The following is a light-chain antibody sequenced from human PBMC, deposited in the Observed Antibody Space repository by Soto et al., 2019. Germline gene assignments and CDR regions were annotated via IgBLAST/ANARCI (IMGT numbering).Light chain of an antibody. V-gene: IGLV2-23*03. CDR2: EGS. CDR3: CSYAANSTFVV. CDR1: SSDVGSYNL. J-gene: IGLJ2*01. Sequence: QSALTQPASVSGSPGQSITISCTGTSSDVGSYNLVSWYQQHPGKAPKLMIYEGSKRPSGVSIRFSGSKSGNTASLTISGLQAEDDADYYCCSYAANSTFVVFGGGTKLTVL.